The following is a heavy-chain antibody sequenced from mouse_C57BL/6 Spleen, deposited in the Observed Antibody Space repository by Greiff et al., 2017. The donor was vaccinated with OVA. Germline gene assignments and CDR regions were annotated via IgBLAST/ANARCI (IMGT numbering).Heavy chain of an antibody. CDR1: GFTFSDYY. V-gene: IGHV5-16*01. CDR2: INYDGSST. J-gene: IGHJ4*01. Sequence: DVHLVESEGGLVQPGSSMKLSCTASGFTFSDYYMAWVRQVPEKGLEWVANINYDGSSTYYLDSLKSRFIISRDNAKNILYLQMSSLKSEDTATYYCAREGYYGNYGAMDYWGQGTSVTVSS. D-gene: IGHD2-1*01. CDR3: AREGYYGNYGAMDY.